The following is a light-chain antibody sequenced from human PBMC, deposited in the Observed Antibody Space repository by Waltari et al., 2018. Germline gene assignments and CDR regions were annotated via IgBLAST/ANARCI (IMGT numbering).Light chain of an antibody. V-gene: IGLV2-11*01. CDR2: DAV. J-gene: IGLJ2*01. Sequence: QSVLTQPRSVSGSPGQSVTISCTGTNRDVGSDDSVSWYQQNAGKAPKLVIYDAVRRPSGVPYRCSGSKYGATASLTISGRQAEDEADYYCCSYAGNYKFVFGGGTKVTVL. CDR3: CSYAGNYKFV. CDR1: NRDVGSDDS.